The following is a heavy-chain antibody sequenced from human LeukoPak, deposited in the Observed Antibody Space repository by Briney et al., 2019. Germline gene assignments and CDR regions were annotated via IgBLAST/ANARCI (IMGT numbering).Heavy chain of an antibody. CDR2: ISSSSSYI. V-gene: IGHV3-21*01. J-gene: IGHJ4*02. D-gene: IGHD3-3*01. CDR3: ARWFGDFWSGYYFDY. CDR1: GFTFSSYS. Sequence: GGSLRLSCAASGFTFSSYSMNWVRQAPGKGLEWVSSISSSSSYIYYADSVKGRFTISRDNAKNSLYLQMSSLRAEDTAVYYCARWFGDFWSGYYFDYWGQGTLVTVSS.